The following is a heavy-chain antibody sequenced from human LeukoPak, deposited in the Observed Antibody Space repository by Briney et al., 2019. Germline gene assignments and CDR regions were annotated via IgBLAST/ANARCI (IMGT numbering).Heavy chain of an antibody. CDR1: GYIFTSYG. CDR2: ISAYNGNT. J-gene: IGHJ5*02. CDR3: ARDGIVCSSTSCYGPNWFDP. V-gene: IGHV1-18*01. D-gene: IGHD2-2*01. Sequence: ASVKVSCKASGYIFTSYGINWVRQAPGQGLEWMGWISAYNGNTNYAQKLQGRVTMTTDTSTSTAYMELRSLRSDDTAVYYCARDGIVCSSTSCYGPNWFDPWGQGTLVTVSS.